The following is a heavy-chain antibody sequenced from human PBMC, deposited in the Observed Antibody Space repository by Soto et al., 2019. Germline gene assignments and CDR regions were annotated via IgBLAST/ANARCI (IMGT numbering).Heavy chain of an antibody. V-gene: IGHV1-3*01. Sequence: ASVKVSWKAFGYPFTIYAMHWVRQAPGQRLEWMGWINAGNGNTKYSQKFQGRVTITRETSARTAYMELSSLRSYDTAVYYCARFEYSSLNYFDYWGQGTLVTVSS. D-gene: IGHD6-6*01. CDR2: INAGNGNT. CDR3: ARFEYSSLNYFDY. J-gene: IGHJ4*02. CDR1: GYPFTIYA.